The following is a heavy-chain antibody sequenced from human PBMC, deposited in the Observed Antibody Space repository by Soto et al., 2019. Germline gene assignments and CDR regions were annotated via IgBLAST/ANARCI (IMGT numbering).Heavy chain of an antibody. CDR3: ASQYSSSYYVVPLNF. CDR2: IYSTGSS. Sequence: SETLSLTCTASGDSIRRSSYYWGWIRQSKGKGPEWIGSIYSTGSSHYNPSLKSRVTISVDATKNQFPLQLSSVTATDTAGYYCASQYSSSYYVVPLNFWGQGILVTVSS. J-gene: IGHJ4*02. V-gene: IGHV4-39*01. CDR1: GDSIRRSSYY. D-gene: IGHD6-13*01.